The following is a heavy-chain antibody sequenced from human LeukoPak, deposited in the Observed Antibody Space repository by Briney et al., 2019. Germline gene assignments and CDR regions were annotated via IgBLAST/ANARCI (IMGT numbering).Heavy chain of an antibody. D-gene: IGHD5-18*01. V-gene: IGHV3-21*01. J-gene: IGHJ4*02. CDR1: GFTFSSYS. Sequence: PGGSLRLSCAASGFTFSSYSMNWVRQAPGKGLEWVSSISSASTYIYYADSVKGRFTISRDNAKNSPYLQMNSLRAEDTAMYYCARLVWDTTMADGDIDSWGQGTLVTVFS. CDR3: ARLVWDTTMADGDIDS. CDR2: ISSASTYI.